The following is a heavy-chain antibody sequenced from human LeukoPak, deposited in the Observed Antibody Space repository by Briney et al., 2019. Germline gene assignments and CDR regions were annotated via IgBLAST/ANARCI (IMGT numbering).Heavy chain of an antibody. CDR3: AKDSIAVVGTDY. D-gene: IGHD6-19*01. CDR2: IYSGGST. Sequence: GGSLRLSCAASGFTVSSNYMTWVRQAPGKGLEWVSVIYSGGSTYYADSVKGRFTISRDNSRNTLYLQMNSLRGEDTAVYYCAKDSIAVVGTDYWGQGTLVTVSS. V-gene: IGHV3-66*01. CDR1: GFTVSSNY. J-gene: IGHJ4*02.